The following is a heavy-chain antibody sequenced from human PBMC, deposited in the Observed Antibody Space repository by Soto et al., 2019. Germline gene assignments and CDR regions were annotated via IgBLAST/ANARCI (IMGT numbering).Heavy chain of an antibody. CDR2: ISYDGSNT. CDR1: GFPFSSYA. CDR3: ARDFNSYGYDPSDY. V-gene: IGHV3-30-3*01. Sequence: GGSLRLSCAASGFPFSSYAMHWVRPAPGKGLEWVAVISYDGSNTYYADSVKGRFTISRDNSKNTLYLQMNTLRAEAAAVYYCARDFNSYGYDPSDYWRQGTLVTISS. D-gene: IGHD5-18*01. J-gene: IGHJ4*02.